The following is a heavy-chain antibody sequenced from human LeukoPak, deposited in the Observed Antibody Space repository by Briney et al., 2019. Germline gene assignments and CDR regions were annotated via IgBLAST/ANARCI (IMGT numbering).Heavy chain of an antibody. CDR2: IYHSGST. Sequence: SETLSLTCAVSGYSISSGYYWGWIRQPPGKGLEWIGSIYHSGSTYHNPSLKSRVTISVDTSKNQFSLKLSSVTAADTAVYYCARVGSGYDLFDYWGQGTLVTVSS. D-gene: IGHD5-12*01. J-gene: IGHJ4*02. CDR1: GYSISSGYY. V-gene: IGHV4-38-2*01. CDR3: ARVGSGYDLFDY.